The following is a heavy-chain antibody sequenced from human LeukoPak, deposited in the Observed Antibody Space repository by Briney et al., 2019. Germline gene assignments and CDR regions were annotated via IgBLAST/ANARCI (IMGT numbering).Heavy chain of an antibody. J-gene: IGHJ4*02. CDR1: GGSFSGYY. D-gene: IGHD6-13*01. CDR3: ARAEYSSSWSTEKFYFDY. V-gene: IGHV4-34*01. CDR2: INHSGST. Sequence: SETLSLTCAVYGGSFSGYYWSWIRQPPGKGLEWIGEINHSGSTNYNPSLKSRVTISVDTSKNQFSLKLSSVTAADTAVYYCARAEYSSSWSTEKFYFDYWGQGTLVTVSS.